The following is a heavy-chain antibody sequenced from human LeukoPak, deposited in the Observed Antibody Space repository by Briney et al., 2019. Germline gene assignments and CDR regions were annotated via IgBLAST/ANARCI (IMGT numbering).Heavy chain of an antibody. CDR1: GYTFTSYD. V-gene: IGHV1-8*01. J-gene: IGHJ4*02. CDR3: ARAPSITGTTPPGY. CDR2: MNPNSGNT. D-gene: IGHD1-7*01. Sequence: ASAKVSCKASGYTFTSYDINWVRQATGQGLEWMGWMNPNSGNTGYAQKFQGRVTMTRNTFISTAYMELSSLRSEDTAVYYRARAPSITGTTPPGYWGQGTLVTVSS.